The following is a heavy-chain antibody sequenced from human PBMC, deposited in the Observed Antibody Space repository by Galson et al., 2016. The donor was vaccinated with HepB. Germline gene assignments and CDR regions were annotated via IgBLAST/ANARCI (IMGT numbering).Heavy chain of an antibody. CDR2: IYYSGST. J-gene: IGHJ4*02. D-gene: IGHD3-3*01. Sequence: SETLSLTCIVSAGSISSSSYYWAWIRQPPGKGLEWIGSIYYSGSTHYNPSLKSRVTISVDTSKNQFSLKLSSVTAADTAVYYCARQDYDFWSNYHPEVWGQGTLVTVSS. V-gene: IGHV4-39*01. CDR3: ARQDYDFWSNYHPEV. CDR1: AGSISSSSYY.